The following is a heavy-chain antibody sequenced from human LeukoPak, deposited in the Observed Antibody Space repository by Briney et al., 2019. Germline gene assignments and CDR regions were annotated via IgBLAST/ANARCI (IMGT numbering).Heavy chain of an antibody. CDR3: ARGGVSGWPGWEFYFDY. CDR2: TYYKSKWYN. D-gene: IGHD6-19*01. V-gene: IGHV6-1*01. J-gene: IGHJ4*02. Sequence: SQTLSLTCAISGDSVSSNSAAWNWIRQSPSRCLEWLGRTYYKSKWYNHYAVSVKSRITINPDTSKNQFSLQLNSVTPEDTAVYYCARGGVSGWPGWEFYFDYWGQGTLVTVSS. CDR1: GDSVSSNSAA.